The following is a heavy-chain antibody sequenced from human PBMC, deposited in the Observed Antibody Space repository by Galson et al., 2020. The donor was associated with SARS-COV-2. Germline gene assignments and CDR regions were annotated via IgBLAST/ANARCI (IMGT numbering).Heavy chain of an antibody. CDR1: GFTFSSYD. CDR3: ASPYLAAASFFGAFDI. D-gene: IGHD2-15*01. Sequence: GGSLRLSCAGSGFTFSSYDMNWVRQAPGKGLEWVSYISSSGTNIYYADSVKGRFTISRDNAKNSLYLQMTSLRAEDTAVYYCASPYLAAASFFGAFDIWGLGTMVTVSS. J-gene: IGHJ3*02. V-gene: IGHV3-48*03. CDR2: ISSSGTNI.